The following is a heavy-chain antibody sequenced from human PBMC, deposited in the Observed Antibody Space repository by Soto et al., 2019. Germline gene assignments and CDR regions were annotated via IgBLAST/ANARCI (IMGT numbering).Heavy chain of an antibody. V-gene: IGHV4-39*01. D-gene: IGHD4-4*01. CDR3: ATSNWFDP. CDR2: IYYSGTT. Sequence: SETLSLTCAVSGGSISSGGYSWSWIRQPPGKGLEWIGSIYYSGTTYYNPSLKSRVTISVDRSKNQFSLKLSSVTAADTAVYYCATSNWFDPWGQGTLVTVSS. CDR1: GGSISSGGYS. J-gene: IGHJ5*02.